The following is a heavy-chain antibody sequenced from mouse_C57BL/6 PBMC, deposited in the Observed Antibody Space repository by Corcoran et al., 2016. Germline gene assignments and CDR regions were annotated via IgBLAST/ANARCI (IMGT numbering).Heavy chain of an antibody. D-gene: IGHD1-2*01. CDR3: ARRILRHWYFDV. V-gene: IGHV1-26*01. J-gene: IGHJ1*03. Sequence: EVQLQQSGPELVKPGASVKISCKASGYTFTDYYMNWVKQSHGKSLEWIGDINPNNGGTSYNQKFKGKATLTVDKSSSTAYMELRSLTSEDSAVYYCARRILRHWYFDVWGTGTTVTVSS. CDR2: INPNNGGT. CDR1: GYTFTDYY.